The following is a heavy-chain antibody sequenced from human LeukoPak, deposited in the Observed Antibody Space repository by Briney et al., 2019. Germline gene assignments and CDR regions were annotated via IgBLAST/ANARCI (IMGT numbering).Heavy chain of an antibody. CDR3: AILCFETGGISSLDYMDV. CDR1: GGTFSSYV. J-gene: IGHJ6*03. Sequence: SVKVSCKASGGTFSSYVISCVRQAPGQGLEWMGGIIPIFGTANYAQKFQGRVTITADESTSTAYMELSSLRAEDTAVYYCAILCFETGGISSLDYMDVWGKGTTVTISS. V-gene: IGHV1-69*13. D-gene: IGHD6-13*01. CDR2: IIPIFGTA.